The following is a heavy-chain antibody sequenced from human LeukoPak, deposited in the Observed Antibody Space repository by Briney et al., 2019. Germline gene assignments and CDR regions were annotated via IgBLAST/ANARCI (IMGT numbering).Heavy chain of an antibody. CDR3: ASQIVVNAFDI. Sequence: SVKVSCKASGGTFSSYAISWVRQAPGQGLAWMGGIIPIFGTANYAQKFQGRVTITADESTSTAYMELSSLRSEDTAVYYCASQIVVNAFDIWGQGTMVTVSS. CDR2: IIPIFGTA. V-gene: IGHV1-69*13. J-gene: IGHJ3*02. D-gene: IGHD3-22*01. CDR1: GGTFSSYA.